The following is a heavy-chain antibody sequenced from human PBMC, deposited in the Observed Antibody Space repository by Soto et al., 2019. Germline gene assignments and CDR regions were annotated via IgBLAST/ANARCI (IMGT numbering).Heavy chain of an antibody. J-gene: IGHJ4*02. D-gene: IGHD2-15*01. Sequence: QVQLVESGGGVVQPGKSLRLSCAASGFIFSNYGMHWDRQAPGKRLECVALISFDGKNRNYADSVKGRFTIYRDNPKNTLYLEMNSQRPEDTAFYYCAKRGGVVGGSEHHVFEYWGQGTLGTVSS. CDR1: GFIFSNYG. V-gene: IGHV3-30*18. CDR2: ISFDGKNR. CDR3: AKRGGVVGGSEHHVFEY.